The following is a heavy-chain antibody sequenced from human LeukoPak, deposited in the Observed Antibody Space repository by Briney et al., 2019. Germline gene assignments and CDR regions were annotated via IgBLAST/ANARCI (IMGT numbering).Heavy chain of an antibody. V-gene: IGHV4-34*01. CDR1: GGSFSGYY. D-gene: IGHD3-22*01. CDR2: INHSGST. CDR3: ARRIVVVTTDNWFDP. Sequence: SETLSLTCAVYGGSFSGYYWSWIRQPPGKGLEWIGEINHSGSTNYNPSLKSRVTISVDTSKNQFSLKLSSATAADTAVYYCARRIVVVTTDNWFDPWGQGTLVTVSS. J-gene: IGHJ5*02.